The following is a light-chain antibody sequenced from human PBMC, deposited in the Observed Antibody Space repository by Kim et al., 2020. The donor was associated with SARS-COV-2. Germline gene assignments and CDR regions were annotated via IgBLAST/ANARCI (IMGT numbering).Light chain of an antibody. V-gene: IGKV1-5*03. J-gene: IGKJ2*02. CDR3: QQCDSSSPGT. CDR2: KAS. CDR1: QSINNW. Sequence: DIQMTQSPSTLSASVGDRVTITCRASQSINNWLAWYQQKPGKAPKLLIYKASILESGVPSRFSGSRSGTEFTLTITSLQPDDFATYYCQQCDSSSPGTFGQGTKLEIK.